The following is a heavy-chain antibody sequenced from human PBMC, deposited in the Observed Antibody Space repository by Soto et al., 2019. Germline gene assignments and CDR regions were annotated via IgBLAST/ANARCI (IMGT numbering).Heavy chain of an antibody. Sequence: ASVKVSCKASGYTFIDHGISWVRQAPGQGLEWVGWISGHDGKTKYAQSLQGRVTMTTDTSTSTAYMELRSLTSDDTAVYYCARDFYPLAYYFDYWGQGIMVTVYS. J-gene: IGHJ4*02. V-gene: IGHV1-18*04. CDR3: ARDFYPLAYYFDY. CDR2: ISGHDGKT. CDR1: GYTFIDHG.